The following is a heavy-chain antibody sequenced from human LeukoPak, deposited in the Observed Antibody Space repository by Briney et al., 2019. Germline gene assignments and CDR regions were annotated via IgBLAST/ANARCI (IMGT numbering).Heavy chain of an antibody. CDR3: ASLYYYDSSGYYSTDAFDI. J-gene: IGHJ3*02. V-gene: IGHV1-69*05. D-gene: IGHD3-22*01. CDR1: GGTFSSYA. Sequence: ASVKVSCKASGGTFSSYAISWVRQAPGQGLEWLGGIIPIFGTANYAQKFQGRVTITTDESTSTAYMELSSLRSEDTAVYYCASLYYYDSSGYYSTDAFDIWGQGTMVTVSS. CDR2: IIPIFGTA.